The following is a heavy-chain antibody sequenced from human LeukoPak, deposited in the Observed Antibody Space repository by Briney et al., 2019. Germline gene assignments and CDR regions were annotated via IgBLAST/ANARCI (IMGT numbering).Heavy chain of an antibody. V-gene: IGHV3-74*01. CDR1: GFAFSNYW. Sequence: GGSLRLSCAASGFAFSNYWMHWVRQVPGKGLVWVSRITRDGSYANYADSVKGRFTFSRDNARNTLYLQMNSLRAEDTAVYFCAREDGYCSGGNCYSYFDSWGQGTLVTVSS. D-gene: IGHD2-15*01. J-gene: IGHJ4*02. CDR2: ITRDGSYA. CDR3: AREDGYCSGGNCYSYFDS.